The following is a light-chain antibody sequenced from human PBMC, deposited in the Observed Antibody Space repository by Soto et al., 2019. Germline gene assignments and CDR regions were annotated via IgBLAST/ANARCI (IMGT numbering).Light chain of an antibody. CDR1: QSVSSY. CDR3: QQRSNWPLPLT. Sequence: DIVLTQSPATLSLSPGERATLSCRASQSVSSYLAWYQQKPGQAPRLLIYDASNRATGIPARFSGSGSGTDFTLTISSLEPEDFAVYYCQQRSNWPLPLTFGGGTKVDIK. CDR2: DAS. V-gene: IGKV3-11*01. J-gene: IGKJ4*01.